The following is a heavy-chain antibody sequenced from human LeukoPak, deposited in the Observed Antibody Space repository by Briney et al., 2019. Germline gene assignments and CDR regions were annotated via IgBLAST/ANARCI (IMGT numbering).Heavy chain of an antibody. CDR1: GFTVSSNY. D-gene: IGHD6-13*01. Sequence: PGGSLRLSCAASGFTVSSNYMSWVRQAPGKGLEWVSVIYSGGSTYYADSVKGRITISRDNSKNTLYLQMNSLRAEDTAVYYCARVLPAAGTLGYWGQGTLVTVSS. V-gene: IGHV3-66*01. CDR3: ARVLPAAGTLGY. J-gene: IGHJ4*02. CDR2: IYSGGST.